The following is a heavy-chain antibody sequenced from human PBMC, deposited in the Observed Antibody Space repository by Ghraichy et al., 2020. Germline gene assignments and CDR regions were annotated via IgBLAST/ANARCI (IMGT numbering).Heavy chain of an antibody. J-gene: IGHJ4*02. D-gene: IGHD1-26*01. Sequence: SQTLSLTCSVSGGSISSSGYYWGWIRQPPGKGLEWIGSIEYSGNTYYSPSLRSRVVMSIDKSKSQFSLKVNSVTAADTAVYYCARVKDHRWELRAEGYFDDWGQGTLVTVSS. CDR1: GGSISSSGYY. V-gene: IGHV4-39*07. CDR3: ARVKDHRWELRAEGYFDD. CDR2: IEYSGNT.